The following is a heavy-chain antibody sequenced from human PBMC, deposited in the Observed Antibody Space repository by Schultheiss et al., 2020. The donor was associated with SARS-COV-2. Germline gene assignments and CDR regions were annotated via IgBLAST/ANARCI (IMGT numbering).Heavy chain of an antibody. V-gene: IGHV3-15*07. Sequence: GGSLRLSCAASGFTFSNAWMNWVRQAPGKGLEWVGRIKSKTDGGTTDYAAPVKGRFTISRDNAKNTLYLQMNSLRAEDTAVYYCARGGIAVAGTVNWFDPWGQGTLVTVSS. D-gene: IGHD6-19*01. CDR1: GFTFSNAW. CDR3: ARGGIAVAGTVNWFDP. CDR2: IKSKTDGGTT. J-gene: IGHJ5*02.